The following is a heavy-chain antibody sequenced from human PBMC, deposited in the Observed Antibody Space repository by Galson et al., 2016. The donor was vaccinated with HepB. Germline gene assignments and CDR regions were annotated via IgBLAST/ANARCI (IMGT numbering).Heavy chain of an antibody. J-gene: IGHJ4*02. CDR3: AKDLLSDYVWGSYRFQD. Sequence: LRLSCAISGFSFSTYAMSWVRQAPGKGLVWVSTIGGSGDNTYYADSVKGRFTISRDNSMNTLYLQMNSLRAEDTAVYYCAKDLLSDYVWGSYRFQDWGQGAPVTVSS. D-gene: IGHD3-16*02. CDR2: IGGSGDNT. CDR1: GFSFSTYA. V-gene: IGHV3-23*01.